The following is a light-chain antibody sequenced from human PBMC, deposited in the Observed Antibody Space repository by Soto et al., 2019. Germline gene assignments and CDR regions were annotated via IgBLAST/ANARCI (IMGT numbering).Light chain of an antibody. CDR1: DIGSKS. J-gene: IGLJ2*01. CDR3: QVWDSVSDHVV. V-gene: IGLV3-21*02. Sequence: SYVVTQPPSVSVAPGQTARISCGGSDIGSKSVHWYQQRPGQAPVLVVYDDSARPSGIPERFSGSNSGNTATLTIGRVEVGDEADYFCQVWDSVSDHVVFGGGTQLTVL. CDR2: DDS.